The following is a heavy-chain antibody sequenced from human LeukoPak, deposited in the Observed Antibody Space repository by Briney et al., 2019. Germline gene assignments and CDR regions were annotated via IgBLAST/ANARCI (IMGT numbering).Heavy chain of an antibody. CDR1: GYTFSSYG. CDR3: ARADIRAIASSGWYGFVY. V-gene: IGHV1-18*01. D-gene: IGHD6-19*01. CDR2: ISAYNGNT. Sequence: ASVKVSCKASGYTFSSYGISWVRQAPGQGLEWMGWISAYNGNTNYEQKFQGRVTMTTDTSTSTAYMELRSLRSDDTAVYYCARADIRAIASSGWYGFVYWGQGTLVTVSS. J-gene: IGHJ4*02.